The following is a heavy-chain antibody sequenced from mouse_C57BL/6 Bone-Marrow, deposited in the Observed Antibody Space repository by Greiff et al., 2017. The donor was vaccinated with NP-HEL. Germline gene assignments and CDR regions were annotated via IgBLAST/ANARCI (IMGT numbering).Heavy chain of an antibody. CDR3: ASNYGAY. D-gene: IGHD1-1*01. Sequence: VQLQQSGAELVMPGASVKLSCKASGYTFTSYWMHWVKQRPGQGLEWIGEIDPSDSYTNYNQKFKGKSTLTVDKSSSTAYMQLSSLTSEDSAVYYCASNYGAYWGQVTLVTVSA. V-gene: IGHV1-69*01. CDR1: GYTFTSYW. J-gene: IGHJ3*01. CDR2: IDPSDSYT.